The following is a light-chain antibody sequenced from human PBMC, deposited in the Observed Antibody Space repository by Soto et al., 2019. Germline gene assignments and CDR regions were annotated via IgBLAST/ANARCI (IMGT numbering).Light chain of an antibody. CDR1: QGISSW. CDR3: QQTTSFPLT. J-gene: IGKJ4*02. Sequence: DIQMTQSPSFVSSSVGDRVTITCRASQGISSWLAWYQHNPGRAPKLLIHAASSLQSGVPSSFSGRRSGTDFTLPISSLQPEDVATYYCQQTTSFPLTCGGGTNVEIK. CDR2: AAS. V-gene: IGKV1-12*01.